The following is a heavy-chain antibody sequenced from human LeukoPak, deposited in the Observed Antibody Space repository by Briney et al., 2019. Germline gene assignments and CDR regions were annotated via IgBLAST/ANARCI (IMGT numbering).Heavy chain of an antibody. V-gene: IGHV4-39*01. CDR2: IYYSGST. Sequence: PSETLSLTCTVSGGPISSSSYYWGWIRQPPGKGLEWIGSIYYSGSTYYNPSLKSRVTISVDTSKNQFSLKLSSVTAADTAVYYCARLGTGPPHYYYYYMDVWGKGTTVTVSS. CDR1: GGPISSSSYY. CDR3: ARLGTGPPHYYYYYMDV. J-gene: IGHJ6*03. D-gene: IGHD3/OR15-3a*01.